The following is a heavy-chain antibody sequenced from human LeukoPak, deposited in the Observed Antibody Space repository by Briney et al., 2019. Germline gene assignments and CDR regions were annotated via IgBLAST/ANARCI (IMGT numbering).Heavy chain of an antibody. Sequence: EGSLRLSCAASGFTFSSYSMNWVRQAPGKGLEWVSSISSSSSYIYYADSVKGRFTISRDNAKNSLYLQMNSLRAEDTAVYYCARASSSGWYYFDYWGQGTLVTVSS. D-gene: IGHD6-19*01. CDR3: ARASSSGWYYFDY. J-gene: IGHJ4*02. CDR1: GFTFSSYS. V-gene: IGHV3-21*01. CDR2: ISSSSSYI.